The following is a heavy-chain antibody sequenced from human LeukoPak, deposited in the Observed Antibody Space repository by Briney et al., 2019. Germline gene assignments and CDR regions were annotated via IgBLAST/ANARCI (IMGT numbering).Heavy chain of an antibody. CDR1: GYSISSGYF. CDR3: ARAYGSSWYFNWFDP. V-gene: IGHV4-38-2*02. Sequence: SETLSLTCTVSGYSISSGYFWGWIRPPPGKGLEWIGEIYHSGSTYYTPSLKSRVTISIDTSKNQFSLKLSSVTAADTAVYYCARAYGSSWYFNWFDPWGQGTLVTVSS. J-gene: IGHJ5*02. CDR2: IYHSGST. D-gene: IGHD6-13*01.